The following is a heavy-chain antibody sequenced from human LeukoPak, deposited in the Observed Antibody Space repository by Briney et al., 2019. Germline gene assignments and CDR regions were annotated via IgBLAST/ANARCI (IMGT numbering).Heavy chain of an antibody. J-gene: IGHJ4*02. Sequence: ASVKVSCKASGYTFTGYYMHWVRQAPGQGLEWMGWINPNSGGTNYAQKFQGRVTMTRDTSISTAYMELSRLRSDDTAVYYCAKTSYSSGWLRNYFDYWGQGTLVTVSS. D-gene: IGHD6-19*01. CDR1: GYTFTGYY. V-gene: IGHV1-2*02. CDR2: INPNSGGT. CDR3: AKTSYSSGWLRNYFDY.